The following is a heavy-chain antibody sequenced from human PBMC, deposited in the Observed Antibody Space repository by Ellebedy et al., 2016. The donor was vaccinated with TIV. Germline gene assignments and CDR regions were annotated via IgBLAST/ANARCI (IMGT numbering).Heavy chain of an antibody. Sequence: SETLSLTXTVSGGSISSYYWSWLRQPPGKGLEWIGYIYYSGSTNYNPSLKSRVTISVDTSKNQFSLKLSSVTAADTAVYYCARGYSGNYGRFDPWGQGTLVTVSS. V-gene: IGHV4-59*12. CDR2: IYYSGST. CDR1: GGSISSYY. CDR3: ARGYSGNYGRFDP. J-gene: IGHJ5*02. D-gene: IGHD1-26*01.